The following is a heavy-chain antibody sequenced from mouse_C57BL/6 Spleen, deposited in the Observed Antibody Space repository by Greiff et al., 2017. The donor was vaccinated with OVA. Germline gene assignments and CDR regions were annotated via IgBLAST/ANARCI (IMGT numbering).Heavy chain of an antibody. V-gene: IGHV1-69*01. CDR1: GYTFTSYW. J-gene: IGHJ4*01. CDR3: ARPWDRAMDY. Sequence: QVQLQQPGAELVMPGASVKLSCKASGYTFTSYWMHWVKQRPGQGLEWIGEIDPSDSYTNYNQKFKGKSTLTVDKSSSTAYMQLSSLTSEDSAVYYCARPWDRAMDYWGQGTSVTVSS. CDR2: IDPSDSYT. D-gene: IGHD4-1*01.